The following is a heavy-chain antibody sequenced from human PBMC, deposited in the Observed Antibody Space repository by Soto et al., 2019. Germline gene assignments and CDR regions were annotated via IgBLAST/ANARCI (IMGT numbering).Heavy chain of an antibody. V-gene: IGHV3-48*02. CDR2: ISTDLRAL. D-gene: IGHD1-26*01. Sequence: GGSLRLSCAASGFTISTYHLNWVRQAPGKGLEWVSYISTDLRALYYADSARGRFTISRDNAENSLYLQMTSLRDEDTGVYYCTRDGRRGYDMDVWGQGTTVTVSS. CDR1: GFTISTYH. CDR3: TRDGRRGYDMDV. J-gene: IGHJ6*02.